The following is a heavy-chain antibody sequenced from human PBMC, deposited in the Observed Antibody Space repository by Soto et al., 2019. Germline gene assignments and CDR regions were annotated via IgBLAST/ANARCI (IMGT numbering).Heavy chain of an antibody. CDR2: IYWDHDK. CDR3: VHRLWGSHHIDC. V-gene: IGHV2-5*02. D-gene: IGHD1-26*01. Sequence: QIPLKESGPTLVKPTQTLTLTCTFSGFSLSTNAVGVGWIRQPPGKALEWLAFIYWDHDKRYSASLKSRLTITNNTSENQVVLTLTHMDPVDTATYYCVHRLWGSHHIDCWGQGTLVIVSS. CDR1: GFSLSTNAVG. J-gene: IGHJ4*02.